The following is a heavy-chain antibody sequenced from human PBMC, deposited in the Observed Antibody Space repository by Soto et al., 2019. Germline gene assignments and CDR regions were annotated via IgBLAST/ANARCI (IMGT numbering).Heavy chain of an antibody. CDR1: GFTFSSYA. CDR3: ATSPPEYYYYGMDV. CDR2: ISGSGGST. Sequence: GGSLRLSCAASGFTFSSYAMSWVRQAPGKGLEWVSAISGSGGSTYYADSVKGRFTISRDNSKNTLYLQMNSLRAEDTAVYYCATSPPEYYYYGMDVWGQGTTVTVS. V-gene: IGHV3-23*01. J-gene: IGHJ6*02.